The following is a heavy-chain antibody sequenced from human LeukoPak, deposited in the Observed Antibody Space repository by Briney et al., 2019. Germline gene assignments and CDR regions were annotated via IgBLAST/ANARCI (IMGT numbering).Heavy chain of an antibody. J-gene: IGHJ6*03. CDR2: ISSSGSTI. CDR1: GFTFSDYY. Sequence: GGSLRLSCAASGFTFSDYYMSWIRQAPGKGLEWVSSISSSGSTIYYADSVKGRFTISRDNAKNSLYLQMNSLRAEDTAVYFCAGLRRAYYYYMDVWGKGTTVTVSS. CDR3: AGLRRAYYYYMDV. V-gene: IGHV3-11*04.